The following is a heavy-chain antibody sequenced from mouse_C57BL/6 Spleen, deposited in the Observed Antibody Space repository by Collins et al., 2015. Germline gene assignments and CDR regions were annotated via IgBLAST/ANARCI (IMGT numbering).Heavy chain of an antibody. CDR1: GFTFSDYY. D-gene: IGHD2-10*01. V-gene: IGHV5-4*02. CDR2: ISDGGSYT. Sequence: EVQLVESGGGLVKPGGSLKLSCAASGFTFSDYYMYWVRQTPEKRLEWVATISDGGSYTYYPDSVKGRFTISRDNAKNNLYLQMSSLKSEDTAMYYCAREGAYYGNYDAMDYWGQGTSVTVSS. J-gene: IGHJ4*01. CDR3: AREGAYYGNYDAMDY.